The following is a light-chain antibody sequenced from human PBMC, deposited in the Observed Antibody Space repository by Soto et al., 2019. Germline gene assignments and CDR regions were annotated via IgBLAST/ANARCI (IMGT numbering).Light chain of an antibody. CDR3: QNYNSAPIS. J-gene: IGKJ5*01. Sequence: GDRDTSTCRASQGMNNDFARYQHKPGKVTQRLIYAASTLQSGVPSRFRGSRSGTEFILTISSLQPEDVAPSYGQNYNSAPISFDQRTRLEIK. CDR1: QGMNND. V-gene: IGKV1-27*01. CDR2: AAS.